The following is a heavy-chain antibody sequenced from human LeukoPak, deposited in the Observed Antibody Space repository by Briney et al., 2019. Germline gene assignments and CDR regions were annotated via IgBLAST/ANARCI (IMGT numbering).Heavy chain of an antibody. D-gene: IGHD3-22*01. V-gene: IGHV3-30*03. CDR3: ARAQYYDSSGYYYEDYFQH. CDR1: GFTFSSYG. Sequence: GGSLRLSCAASGFTFSSYGMHWVRQAPGKGLEWVAVISYDGSNKYYADSVKGRITISRDNSKNTLYLRMNSLRDEDTAVYYCARAQYYDSSGYYYEDYFQHWGQGTLVTVSS. J-gene: IGHJ1*01. CDR2: ISYDGSNK.